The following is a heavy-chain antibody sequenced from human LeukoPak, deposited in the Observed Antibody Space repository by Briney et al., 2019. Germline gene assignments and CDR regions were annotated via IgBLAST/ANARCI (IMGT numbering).Heavy chain of an antibody. CDR2: INWNGGSK. Sequence: GGSLRLSCAASGFTFDDFGMNWVRQAPGKGLEWVSGINWNGGSKGYADSVKGRFTIYGGNAKNCLYLQMHSLIAEDKALFYCARAAASNYYYGSGSPGFDPWGQGTLVTVSS. CDR1: GFTFDDFG. J-gene: IGHJ5*02. V-gene: IGHV3-20*04. CDR3: ARAAASNYYYGSGSPGFDP. D-gene: IGHD3-10*01.